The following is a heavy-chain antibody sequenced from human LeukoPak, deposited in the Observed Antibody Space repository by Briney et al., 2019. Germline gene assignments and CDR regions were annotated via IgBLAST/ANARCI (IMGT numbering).Heavy chain of an antibody. D-gene: IGHD3-3*01. CDR1: GGTFSSYA. J-gene: IGHJ5*02. CDR3: ARDDYDFWSGYYKAPNWFDP. V-gene: IGHV1-69*05. Sequence: GSSVKVSCKASGGTFSSYAISWVRQAPGQGLEWMGGIIPIFGTANYAQKFQGRVTITRDTSASTAYMELSSLRSEDTAVYYCARDDYDFWSGYYKAPNWFDPWGQGTLVTVSS. CDR2: IIPIFGTA.